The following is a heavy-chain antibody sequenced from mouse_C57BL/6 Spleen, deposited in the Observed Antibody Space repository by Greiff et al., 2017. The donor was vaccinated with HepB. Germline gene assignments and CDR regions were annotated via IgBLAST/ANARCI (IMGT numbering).Heavy chain of an antibody. V-gene: IGHV3-6*01. CDR3: ARLGHGYYAWFAY. CDR1: GYSITSGYY. Sequence: EVQLQESGPGLVKPSQSLSLTCSVTGYSITSGYYWNWIRQFPGNKLEWMGYISYDGSNNYNPSLKNRISITRDTSKNQFFLKLNSVTTEDTATYDCARLGHGYYAWFAYWGQGTLVTVSA. CDR2: ISYDGSN. D-gene: IGHD2-3*01. J-gene: IGHJ3*01.